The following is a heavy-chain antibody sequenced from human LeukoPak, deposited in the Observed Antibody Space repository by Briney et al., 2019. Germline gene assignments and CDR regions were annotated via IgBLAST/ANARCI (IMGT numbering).Heavy chain of an antibody. CDR3: ATAISTGWHNWFDS. Sequence: SETLSLTCTVSSGSLSNYYWSWIRQPPGKALEWIGCIYYSGSTNYNPSLKSRVTISADTSNNQFSLTLSSVNAADTAVYYCATAISTGWHNWFDSWGQGTLVTVSS. J-gene: IGHJ5*01. D-gene: IGHD6-19*01. CDR2: IYYSGST. CDR1: SGSLSNYY. V-gene: IGHV4-59*01.